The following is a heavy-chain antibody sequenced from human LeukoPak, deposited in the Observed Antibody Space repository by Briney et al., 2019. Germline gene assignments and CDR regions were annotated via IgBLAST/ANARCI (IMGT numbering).Heavy chain of an antibody. CDR1: GFTFSSYA. Sequence: PGGSLRLSCAASGFTFSSYAMSWVRQAPGKGLEWVSAICGSGGSTYYADSVKGRFTISRVFSNNSLLLQMNRLQPDASAVYYFAKALSAQYYYYVDVWGKGTTVTVSS. J-gene: IGHJ6*03. D-gene: IGHD2-15*01. CDR3: AKALSAQYYYYVDV. V-gene: IGHV3-23*01. CDR2: ICGSGGST.